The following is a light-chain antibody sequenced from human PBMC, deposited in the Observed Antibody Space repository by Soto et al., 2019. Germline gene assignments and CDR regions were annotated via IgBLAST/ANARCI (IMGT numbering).Light chain of an antibody. CDR2: VAS. Sequence: DIQMTQSPASLSASVGDRVTITCRASQSISRYLNWYQQKPGKAPNLLIYVASSLQSEVPSRFSGSGSGTDFTLTITSLQPEDFETYYCQQSYGNPITFGQGTRLEIK. V-gene: IGKV1-39*01. CDR1: QSISRY. CDR3: QQSYGNPIT. J-gene: IGKJ5*01.